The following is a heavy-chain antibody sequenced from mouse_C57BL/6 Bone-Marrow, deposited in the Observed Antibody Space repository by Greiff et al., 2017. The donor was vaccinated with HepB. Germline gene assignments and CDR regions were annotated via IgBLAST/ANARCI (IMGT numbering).Heavy chain of an antibody. CDR2: INPNNGGT. J-gene: IGHJ3*01. Sequence: VQLQQSGPELVKPGASVKIPCKASGYTFTDYNMDWVKQSHGKSLEWIGDINPNNGGTIYNQKFKGKATLTVDKSSSTAYMELRRLTSEYTAVYYYARSPSRYDYGFAYWGQGTLVTVSA. CDR1: GYTFTDYN. V-gene: IGHV1-18*01. D-gene: IGHD2-4*01. CDR3: ARSPSRYDYGFAY.